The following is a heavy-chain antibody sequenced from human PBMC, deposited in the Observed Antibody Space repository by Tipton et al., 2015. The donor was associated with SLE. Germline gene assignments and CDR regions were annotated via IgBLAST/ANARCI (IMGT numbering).Heavy chain of an antibody. Sequence: TLSLTCSVSGGSISGHYWSWIRQPPGKGLEWIGDIYYSGSTNYNPSLKSRVTISVDTPKNQFSLKLSSVTAADTAVYYCARGVLDFWGQGMLVTVSS. CDR3: ARGVLDF. CDR1: GGSISGHY. V-gene: IGHV4-59*11. CDR2: IYYSGST. J-gene: IGHJ4*02.